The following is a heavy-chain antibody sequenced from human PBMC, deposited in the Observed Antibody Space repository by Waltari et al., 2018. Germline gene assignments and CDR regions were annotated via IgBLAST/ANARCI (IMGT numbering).Heavy chain of an antibody. Sequence: QVQLVQSGAEVKKPGASVKVSCKASGYTFTGYYMHWVRQAPGQGLEWMGWFNPNSGGTNYAQKFQGRVTMTRDTSISTAYMELSRLRSDDTAVYYCARGRLGGATIGEFDYWGQGTLVTVSS. CDR2: FNPNSGGT. J-gene: IGHJ4*02. V-gene: IGHV1-2*02. D-gene: IGHD1-26*01. CDR1: GYTFTGYY. CDR3: ARGRLGGATIGEFDY.